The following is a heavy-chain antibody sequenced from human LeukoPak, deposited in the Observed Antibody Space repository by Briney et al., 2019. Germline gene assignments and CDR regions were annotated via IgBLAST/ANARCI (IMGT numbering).Heavy chain of an antibody. J-gene: IGHJ5*02. Sequence: ASVTVSCKASGYTFTSYYMHWVRHAPGQGLEWVGIINPSGCSTSYAQKFQGRVTMTRDTSTSTVYMELSSLRSEDTAVYYCAREVEELPSIAAPRGWFDPWGQGTLVTVSS. D-gene: IGHD6-6*01. V-gene: IGHV1-46*01. CDR1: GYTFTSYY. CDR2: INPSGCST. CDR3: AREVEELPSIAAPRGWFDP.